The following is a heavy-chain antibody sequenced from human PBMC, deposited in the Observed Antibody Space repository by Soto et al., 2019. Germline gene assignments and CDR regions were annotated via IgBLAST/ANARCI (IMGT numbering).Heavy chain of an antibody. CDR2: IYPGDSDT. Sequence: GASLKISCKGSGYSXTSYWIGWVRQMPGKGLECMGIIYPGDSDTRYSPSFQGQVTISADKSISTAYLQWSSLKASDTAMYYCARTAAAGKYYYGMDVWGQGTTVTVSS. J-gene: IGHJ6*02. CDR1: GYSXTSYW. D-gene: IGHD6-13*01. V-gene: IGHV5-51*01. CDR3: ARTAAAGKYYYGMDV.